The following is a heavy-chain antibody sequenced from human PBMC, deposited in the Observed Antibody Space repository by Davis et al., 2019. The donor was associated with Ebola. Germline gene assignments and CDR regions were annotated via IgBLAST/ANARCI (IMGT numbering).Heavy chain of an antibody. V-gene: IGHV3-30*04. CDR2: ISYDGSNK. CDR3: ARVYSSSWYGWEADAFDI. Sequence: GESLKISCAASGFTFSSYAMHWVRQAPGKGLEWVAVISYDGSNKYYADSVKGRFTISRDNSKNTLYLQMNSLRAEDTAVYYCARVYSSSWYGWEADAFDIWGQGTMVTVSS. CDR1: GFTFSSYA. D-gene: IGHD6-13*01. J-gene: IGHJ3*02.